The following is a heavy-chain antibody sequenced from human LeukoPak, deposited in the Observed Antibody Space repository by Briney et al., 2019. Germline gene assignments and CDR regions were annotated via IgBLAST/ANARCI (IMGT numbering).Heavy chain of an antibody. J-gene: IGHJ3*02. V-gene: IGHV3-30*03. CDR3: ARDSGTWAFDI. Sequence: GGSLRLSCAASGFTFSSYGMHWVRQAPGKGLEWVAVISYDGSNKYYADSVKGRFTISRDNSKNTLYLQMNSLRAEDTAVYYCARDSGTWAFDIWGQGTMVTVSS. CDR2: ISYDGSNK. CDR1: GFTFSSYG.